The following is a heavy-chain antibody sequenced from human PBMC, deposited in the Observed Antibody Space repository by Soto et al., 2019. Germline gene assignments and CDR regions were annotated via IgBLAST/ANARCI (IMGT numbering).Heavy chain of an antibody. V-gene: IGHV1-3*01. D-gene: IGHD3-16*01. CDR3: ARDQGMLIFGGLMTTVRYYYGMDV. Sequence: SVKVSFKASSYSFTRNPIQWVREAPGQSLEWVGWINVGNGDTRYSQKFQGRVTITRDTSASTVYMELSSLRSEDTAVYYCARDQGMLIFGGLMTTVRYYYGMDVWGQGTTVTVSS. J-gene: IGHJ6*02. CDR2: INVGNGDT. CDR1: SYSFTRNP.